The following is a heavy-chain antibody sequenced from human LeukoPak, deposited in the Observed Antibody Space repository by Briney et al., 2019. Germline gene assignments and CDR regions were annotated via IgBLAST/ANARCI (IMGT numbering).Heavy chain of an antibody. CDR3: ARDRLTNDAFDI. CDR2: INSDGSGT. CDR1: GFTFNSYW. V-gene: IGHV3-74*01. Sequence: GSLRLSCAASGFTFNSYWLHWVRQAPGKGLVWVSRINSDGSGTSDADFVKGRFTISRDNSKNTLYLQMNSLRAEDTAMYYCARDRLTNDAFDIWGQGTMVTVSS. D-gene: IGHD2-8*01. J-gene: IGHJ3*02.